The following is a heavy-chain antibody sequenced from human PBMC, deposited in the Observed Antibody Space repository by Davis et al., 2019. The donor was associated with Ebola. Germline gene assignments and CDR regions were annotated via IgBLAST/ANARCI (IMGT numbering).Heavy chain of an antibody. Sequence: GGSLRLSCAASGFTFSSYAMSWVRQAPGKGLEWVSAISGSGGSTYYADSVKGRFTISRDNSKNTLYLQMNSLKTEDTAVYYCTTVWGSCYSEKCWFDPWGQGTLVTVSS. V-gene: IGHV3-23*01. CDR3: TTVWGSCYSEKCWFDP. CDR2: ISGSGGST. J-gene: IGHJ5*02. D-gene: IGHD2-15*01. CDR1: GFTFSSYA.